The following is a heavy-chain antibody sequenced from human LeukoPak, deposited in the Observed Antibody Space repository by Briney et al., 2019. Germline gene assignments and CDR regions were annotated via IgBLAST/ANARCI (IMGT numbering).Heavy chain of an antibody. D-gene: IGHD2-15*01. Sequence: GGSLRLSWAASGFTFSSYAMSWVRQAPGKGLEWVSAISGSGGSTYYADSVKGRFTISRDNSKNTLYLQMNSLRAEDTAVYYCAKGDIVVVVAAIAFDIWGQGTMVTVSS. CDR3: AKGDIVVVVAAIAFDI. CDR1: GFTFSSYA. CDR2: ISGSGGST. J-gene: IGHJ3*02. V-gene: IGHV3-23*01.